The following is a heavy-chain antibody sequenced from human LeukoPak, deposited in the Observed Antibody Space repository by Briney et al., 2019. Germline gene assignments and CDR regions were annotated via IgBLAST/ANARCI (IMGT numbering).Heavy chain of an antibody. CDR2: TYYRSRWHN. CDR3: ARDSGSGDDFLDS. D-gene: IGHD5-12*01. V-gene: IGHV6-1*01. J-gene: IGHJ4*02. Sequence: SQTLSLTCAISGDSVSSDSAAWNWIRQSPSRGLEWLGRTYYRSRWHNDCAVSVKSRITINPDTSKNQFSLHLSSVTPEDTAVYYCARDSGSGDDFLDSWGQGTLVTVSS. CDR1: GDSVSSDSAA.